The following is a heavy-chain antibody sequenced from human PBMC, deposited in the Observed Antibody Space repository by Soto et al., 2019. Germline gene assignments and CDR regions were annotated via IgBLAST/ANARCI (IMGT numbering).Heavy chain of an antibody. CDR2: ISNTGST. Sequence: SETLSLTCTVSGGSISSYYWIWIRQPPGKGLEWIGYISNTGSTVYNPSFKSRVTISVDRSKNQFSLKLSSVTAAHTAVYYCARHFSVDYFDYWGQGALVTVSS. J-gene: IGHJ4*02. V-gene: IGHV4-59*08. CDR1: GGSISSYY. CDR3: ARHFSVDYFDY.